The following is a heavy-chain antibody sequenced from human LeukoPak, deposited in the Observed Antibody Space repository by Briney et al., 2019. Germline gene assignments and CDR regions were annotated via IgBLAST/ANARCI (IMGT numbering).Heavy chain of an antibody. J-gene: IGHJ4*02. CDR3: ARSLSSSWPTFDY. CDR2: IYYSGST. Sequence: SETLSLTCTVSGGSISSGGYYWSWIRQHPGKGLEWIGYIYYSGSTYYNPSLKSRVTISVDTSKNQFSLKLSSVTAADTAVYYCARSLSSSWPTFDYWGQGTLVTVSS. V-gene: IGHV4-31*03. CDR1: GGSISSGGYY. D-gene: IGHD6-13*01.